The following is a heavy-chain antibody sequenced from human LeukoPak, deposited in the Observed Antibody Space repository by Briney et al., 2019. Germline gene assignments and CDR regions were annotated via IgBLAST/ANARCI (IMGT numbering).Heavy chain of an antibody. CDR1: GFTFTTYW. Sequence: GGSLRLSCAASGFTFTTYWMSWVRQAPGKGLEWVSAISGSGGSTYYADSVKGRFTISRDNSKNTLYLQMNSLRAEDTAVYYCAKGSRPGGHYYDSSEFDYWGQGTLVTVSS. CDR2: ISGSGGST. V-gene: IGHV3-23*01. CDR3: AKGSRPGGHYYDSSEFDY. J-gene: IGHJ4*02. D-gene: IGHD3-22*01.